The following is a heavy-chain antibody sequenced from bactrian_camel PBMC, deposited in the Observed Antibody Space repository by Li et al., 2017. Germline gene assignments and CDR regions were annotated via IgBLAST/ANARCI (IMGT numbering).Heavy chain of an antibody. CDR2: IDSVGGT. Sequence: HVQLVESGGGSVQAGGSLTLSCAASGYTNDFTCMGWFRQAPGKEREAVASIDSVGGTSYRDSVKGRFTISLDKAKQTLSLQMNNLKPEDTAIYYCAADPLVSNWRPCGSRDYNDWGQGTQVTVS. J-gene: IGHJ4*01. D-gene: IGHD7*01. V-gene: IGHV3S53*01. CDR3: AADPLVSNWRPCGSRDYND. CDR1: GYTNDFTC.